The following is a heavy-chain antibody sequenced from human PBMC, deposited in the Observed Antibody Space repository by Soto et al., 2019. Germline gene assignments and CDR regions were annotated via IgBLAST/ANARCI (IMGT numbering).Heavy chain of an antibody. Sequence: QLQLQESGPGLVKPSETLSLTCTVSGGSISSSSYYWGLIRQPPGKGLEWIGSIYYSGSTYYNPYLKSRVTISVDTSKNQCSLKLSSVTAADTAVYYCASMADDYGDYWGQGTLVTVSS. CDR2: IYYSGST. CDR3: ASMADDYGDY. CDR1: GGSISSSSYY. J-gene: IGHJ4*02. V-gene: IGHV4-39*01.